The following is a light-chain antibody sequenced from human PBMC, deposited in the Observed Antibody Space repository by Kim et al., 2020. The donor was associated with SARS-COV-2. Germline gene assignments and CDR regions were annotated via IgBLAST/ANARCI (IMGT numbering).Light chain of an antibody. CDR1: QDISNY. CDR3: QQYDNLPPCLT. J-gene: IGKJ4*01. V-gene: IGKV1-33*01. CDR2: DAS. Sequence: VGDRVTITCQTSQDISNYLNWYQQKPGKAPKLLIYDASNLETGVPSRFSGSGSGTDFTFTISSLQPEDIATYYCQQYDNLPPCLTFGGGTKVDIK.